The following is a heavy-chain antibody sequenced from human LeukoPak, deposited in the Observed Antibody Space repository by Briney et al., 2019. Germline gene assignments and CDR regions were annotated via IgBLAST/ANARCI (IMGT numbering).Heavy chain of an antibody. CDR3: ARRDNSFDS. Sequence: SETLSLTCSVSGGSISGHNHHWDWIRQPPGNGLEWIGSIHHSGATYSNPSLRSRLTLSVDMSKNHFSLNLSSVTAADTAVYYCARRDNSFDSWGPGTLVTVSS. D-gene: IGHD5-24*01. J-gene: IGHJ4*02. V-gene: IGHV4-39*02. CDR2: IHHSGAT. CDR1: GGSISGHNHH.